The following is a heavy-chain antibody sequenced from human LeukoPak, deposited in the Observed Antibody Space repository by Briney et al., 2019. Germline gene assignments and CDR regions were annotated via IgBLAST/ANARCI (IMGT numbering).Heavy chain of an antibody. CDR1: GFTFSSYS. CDR2: ISSSSSYI. J-gene: IGHJ3*02. CDR3: AKGLYDYVWGSYAFDI. D-gene: IGHD3-16*01. V-gene: IGHV3-21*04. Sequence: GGSLRLSCAASGFTFSSYSMNWVRQAPGKELEWVSSISSSSSYIYYADSVKGRFTISRDNSKNTLYLQMNSLRAEDTAVYYCAKGLYDYVWGSYAFDIWGQGTMVTVSS.